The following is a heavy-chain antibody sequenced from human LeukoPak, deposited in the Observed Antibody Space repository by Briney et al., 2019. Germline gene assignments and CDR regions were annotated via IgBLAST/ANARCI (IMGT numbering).Heavy chain of an antibody. CDR2: FYYSGST. CDR3: ARFTYCSGGSCLSFDY. V-gene: IGHV4-39*01. CDR1: GGSISSNNYY. J-gene: IGHJ4*02. Sequence: SETLSLTCTVSGGSISSNNYYWGWIRQAPGKGLEWIGSFYYSGSTYYNPSLQSRVTISVDTSKNQFSLKLSSVTAADTAVFYCARFTYCSGGSCLSFDYWGQGTLVTVSS. D-gene: IGHD2-15*01.